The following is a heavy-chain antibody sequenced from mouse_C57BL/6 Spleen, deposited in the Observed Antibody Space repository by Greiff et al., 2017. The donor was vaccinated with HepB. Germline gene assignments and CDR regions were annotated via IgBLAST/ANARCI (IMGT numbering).Heavy chain of an antibody. J-gene: IGHJ2*01. CDR2: IDPSDSYT. D-gene: IGHD2-4*01. CDR1: GYTFTSYW. V-gene: IGHV1-50*01. Sequence: VQLQQPGAELVKPGASVKLSCKASGYTFTSYWMQWVKQRPGQGLEWIGEIDPSDSYTNYNQKFKGKATLTVDTSSSTAYMQLSSLTSEDSAVYYCASGDYEDYWGQGTTHTVSS. CDR3: ASGDYEDY.